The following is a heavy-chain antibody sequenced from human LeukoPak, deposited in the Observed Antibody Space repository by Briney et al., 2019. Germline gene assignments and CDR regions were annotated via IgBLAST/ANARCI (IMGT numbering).Heavy chain of an antibody. V-gene: IGHV4-59*08. CDR1: GGSISSYY. CDR2: IYYSGST. D-gene: IGHD3-3*01. CDR3: ARYSQNDFWSGYNWFDP. Sequence: SETLSLTCTVSGGSISSYYWSWIRQPPGKGLEWIGYIYYSGSTNYNPSLKSRVTISVDTSKNQFSLKLSSVTAADTAVYYCARYSQNDFWSGYNWFDPWGQGTLVTVSS. J-gene: IGHJ5*02.